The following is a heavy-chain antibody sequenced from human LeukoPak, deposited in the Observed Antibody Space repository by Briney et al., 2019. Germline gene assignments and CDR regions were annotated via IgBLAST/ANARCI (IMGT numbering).Heavy chain of an antibody. CDR2: ISSSSSYI. D-gene: IGHD6-25*01. J-gene: IGHJ3*02. V-gene: IGHV3-21*01. CDR1: GFTFSSYS. Sequence: GGSLRLSCAASGFTFSSYSMNWVRQAPGKGLEWVSSISSSSSYIYYADSVKGRFTISRDNAKNSLYPQMNSLRAEDTAVYYCARGRSSGGEDDAFDIWGKGTTVTVSS. CDR3: ARGRSSGGEDDAFDI.